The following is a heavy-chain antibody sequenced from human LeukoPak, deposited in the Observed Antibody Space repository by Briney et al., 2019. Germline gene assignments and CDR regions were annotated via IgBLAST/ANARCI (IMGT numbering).Heavy chain of an antibody. Sequence: SETLSLTCTVSGDSISSSSYYWGWIRQPPGKGLEWIGNIYYSGSTYYNPSLKSRVTISVDTSKNQFSLKVYSMTAADTAVYYCARLTAVLGDYYFDYWGQGTLVTVSS. CDR1: GDSISSSSYY. J-gene: IGHJ4*02. V-gene: IGHV4-39*01. CDR3: ARLTAVLGDYYFDY. D-gene: IGHD2-21*01. CDR2: IYYSGST.